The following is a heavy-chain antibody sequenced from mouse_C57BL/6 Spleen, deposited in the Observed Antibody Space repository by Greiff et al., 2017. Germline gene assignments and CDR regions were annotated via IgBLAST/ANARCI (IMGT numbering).Heavy chain of an antibody. CDR3: TRDYDGGFAY. CDR2: ISSGGDYI. J-gene: IGHJ3*01. D-gene: IGHD2-4*01. CDR1: GFTFSSYA. V-gene: IGHV5-9-1*02. Sequence: EVQVVESGEGLVKPGGSLKLSCAASGFTFSSYAMSWVRQTPEKRLEWVAYISSGGDYIYYADTVKGRFTISRDNARNTLYLQMSSLKSEDTAMYYCTRDYDGGFAYWGQGTLVTVSA.